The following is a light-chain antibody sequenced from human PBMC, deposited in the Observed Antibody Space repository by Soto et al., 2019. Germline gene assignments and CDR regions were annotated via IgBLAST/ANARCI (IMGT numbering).Light chain of an antibody. V-gene: IGKV3-20*01. CDR2: GAS. J-gene: IGKJ1*01. CDR1: QSVSNNY. Sequence: EIVLTQSPGTLSLSPGERATLSCRASQSVSNNYVTWYQQKPGQAPRLLIYGASSRATDIPDRFSGSGSGTDCTLSISRLEPEDFAVYYCQQYGSSAWTFGQGTKVEIK. CDR3: QQYGSSAWT.